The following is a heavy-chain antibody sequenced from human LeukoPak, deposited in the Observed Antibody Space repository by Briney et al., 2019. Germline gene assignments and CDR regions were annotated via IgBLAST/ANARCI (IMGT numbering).Heavy chain of an antibody. CDR2: IYYSGST. J-gene: IGHJ4*02. Sequence: KASETLSLTCTVSGGSISSYYWSWIRQPPGKGLEWIRYIYYSGSTNYNPSLKSRVTISVDTSKNQFSLKLSSVTAADTAVYYCASSARSIAAAEFDYWGQGTLVTVSS. V-gene: IGHV4-59*01. CDR1: GGSISSYY. D-gene: IGHD6-13*01. CDR3: ASSARSIAAAEFDY.